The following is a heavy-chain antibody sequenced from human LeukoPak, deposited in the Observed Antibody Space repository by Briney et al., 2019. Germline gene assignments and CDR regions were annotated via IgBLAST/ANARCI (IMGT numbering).Heavy chain of an antibody. J-gene: IGHJ4*02. CDR1: GGSISSYY. V-gene: IGHV4-4*07. CDR3: AREGYYYDSSGYQIDY. CDR2: IYTSGST. Sequence: SETLSLTCTVSGGSISSYYWSWIRQPPGKGLEWIGRIYTSGSTNYNPSLKSRVTMSVDTSKNQFSLKLSSVTAADTAVYYCAREGYYYDSSGYQIDYWGQGTLVTVSS. D-gene: IGHD3-22*01.